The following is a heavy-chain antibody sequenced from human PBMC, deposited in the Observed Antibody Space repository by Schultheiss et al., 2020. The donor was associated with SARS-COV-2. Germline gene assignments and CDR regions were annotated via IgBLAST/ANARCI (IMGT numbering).Heavy chain of an antibody. Sequence: GGSLRLSCAASGFTFSSYSMNWVRQAPGKGLEWVSRINSDGSSTSYADSVKGRFTISRDSAKNTLCLQMRSLRAEDTAVYYCAKIQLYYYYYMDVWGKGTTVTVSS. CDR1: GFTFSSYS. V-gene: IGHV3-74*01. J-gene: IGHJ6*03. CDR2: INSDGSST. D-gene: IGHD1-1*01. CDR3: AKIQLYYYYYMDV.